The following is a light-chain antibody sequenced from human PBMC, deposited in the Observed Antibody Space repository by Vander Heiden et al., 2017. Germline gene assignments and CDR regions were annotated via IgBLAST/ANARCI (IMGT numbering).Light chain of an antibody. CDR1: NSDVGAYNF. CDR2: DVS. Sequence: QSAPTQPAFLPGSPGQPITISCTGTNSDVGAYNFVSWYQQHRGKVHKLMIYDVSNRPSGVSNRFSGSKSGNTASRTISGLQAEDEADYYCSSRTTSKNLVFGTGTRVTVL. J-gene: IGLJ1*01. CDR3: SSRTTSKNLV. V-gene: IGLV2-14*01.